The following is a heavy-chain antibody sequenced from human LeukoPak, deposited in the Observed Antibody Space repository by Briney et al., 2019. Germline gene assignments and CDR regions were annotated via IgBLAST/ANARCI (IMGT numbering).Heavy chain of an antibody. CDR3: ARERDGRSFDY. V-gene: IGHV3-7*01. Sequence: GGSLRLSCTVSGLTFRSFWMSWVRQAPGKGLEWVANINQEGTERYFVDSVRGRFTISRDNAKNSLHLQMNTLTAEDTAVYYCARERDGRSFDYWGHGTLVTVSS. CDR1: GLTFRSFW. CDR2: INQEGTER. D-gene: IGHD5-24*01. J-gene: IGHJ4*01.